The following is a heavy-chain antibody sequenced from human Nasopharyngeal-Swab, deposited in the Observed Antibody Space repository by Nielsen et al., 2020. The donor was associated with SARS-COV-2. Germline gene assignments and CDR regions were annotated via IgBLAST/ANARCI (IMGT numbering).Heavy chain of an antibody. CDR3: ASDSSPPGRHGMDV. D-gene: IGHD6-13*01. J-gene: IGHJ6*02. V-gene: IGHV3-21*01. CDR2: ISSSSSYI. Sequence: GGSLRLSGEASGFTFRSYSMNWVRQAPGKGLEWVASISSSSSYIYYADSVRGRFTNSRHNAKNSLYRQMNSLRAEDTAVYYCASDSSPPGRHGMDVWGQGTTVTVSS. CDR1: GFTFRSYS.